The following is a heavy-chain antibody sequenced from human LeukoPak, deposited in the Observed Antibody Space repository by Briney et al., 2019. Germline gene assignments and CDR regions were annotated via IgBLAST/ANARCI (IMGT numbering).Heavy chain of an antibody. CDR2: ISGSGGST. J-gene: IGHJ4*02. CDR1: GFTFSSYA. CDR3: AKYYYDSGTYSFDY. V-gene: IGHV3-23*01. Sequence: PGGSLRLSCAASGFTFSSYAMSWVRQAPGKGLEWVSAISGSGGSTYYADSVKGRFTISRDNSKNTLYLQMNSLRADDTAVYYCAKYYYDSGTYSFDYWGQGTLVTVSS. D-gene: IGHD3-10*01.